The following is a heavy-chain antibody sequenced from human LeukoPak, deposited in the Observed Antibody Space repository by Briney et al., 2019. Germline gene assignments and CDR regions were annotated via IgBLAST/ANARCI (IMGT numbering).Heavy chain of an antibody. V-gene: IGHV4-34*01. J-gene: IGHJ4*02. CDR3: AASYTTSWPEIDY. CDR2: INHSGST. CDR1: GGSFSGYY. D-gene: IGHD6-13*01. Sequence: SETLSLTCAVYGGSFSGYYWSWIRQPPGKGLEWIGEINHSGSTYYNPSLESRVTLFVDTSKNQSSLKLSSVTAADTAVYYCAASYTTSWPEIDYWGQGTLVTVSS.